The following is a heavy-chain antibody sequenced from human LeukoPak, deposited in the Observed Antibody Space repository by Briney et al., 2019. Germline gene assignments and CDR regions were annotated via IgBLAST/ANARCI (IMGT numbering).Heavy chain of an antibody. J-gene: IGHJ3*02. V-gene: IGHV4-59*01. Sequence: PSEPLSLTCTVCFGSITSGHWNWIRQPPGKGLEWIGCIYYSGNTYYNPSLKSRVTISVDMSKNQFSLRLTSVTAADTAVYYCARKNDFDIWGQGTLVTVSS. CDR1: FGSITSGH. D-gene: IGHD2/OR15-2a*01. CDR2: IYYSGNT. CDR3: ARKNDFDI.